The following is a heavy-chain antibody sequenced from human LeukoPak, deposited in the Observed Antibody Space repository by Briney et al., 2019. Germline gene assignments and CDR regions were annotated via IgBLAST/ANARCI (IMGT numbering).Heavy chain of an antibody. CDR2: IYYSGST. V-gene: IGHV4-59*12. CDR1: GASISSYY. J-gene: IGHJ6*03. Sequence: PSETLSLTCTVSGASISSYYWTWIRQPPGKALEWIGYIYYSGSTNYNPSLKSRVTISVDTSKNQFSLKLSSVTAADTAVYYCARGLAVAGTYYYYYMDVWGKGTTVTVSS. D-gene: IGHD6-19*01. CDR3: ARGLAVAGTYYYYYMDV.